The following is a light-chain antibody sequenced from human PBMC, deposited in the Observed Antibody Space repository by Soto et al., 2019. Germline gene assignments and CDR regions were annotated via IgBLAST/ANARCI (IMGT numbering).Light chain of an antibody. CDR2: GNS. J-gene: IGLJ2*01. V-gene: IGLV1-40*01. Sequence: QAVVTQPPSVSGAPGQRVTISCTGSSSNIGAGYDVHWYQQLPGTAPKLLIYGNSNRPSGVPDRFSGSKSGTSASLAITGLQAEDEADYYCQSYDSSLSGSVFGGETQLTVL. CDR3: QSYDSSLSGSV. CDR1: SSNIGAGYD.